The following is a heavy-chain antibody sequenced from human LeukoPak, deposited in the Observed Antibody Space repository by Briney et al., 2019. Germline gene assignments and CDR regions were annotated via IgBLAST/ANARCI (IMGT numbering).Heavy chain of an antibody. V-gene: IGHV1-58*02. CDR3: AAGPSGSYPPHLDY. D-gene: IGHD1-26*01. CDR2: IVVGSGNT. J-gene: IGHJ4*02. CDR1: GFTFTSSA. Sequence: VASVKVSCKASGFTFTSSAMQWVRQARGQRLEWIGWIVVGSGNTNYAQKFQERVTITTDMSTSTAYMELSSLRSEDTAVYYCAAGPSGSYPPHLDYWGQGTLLTVSS.